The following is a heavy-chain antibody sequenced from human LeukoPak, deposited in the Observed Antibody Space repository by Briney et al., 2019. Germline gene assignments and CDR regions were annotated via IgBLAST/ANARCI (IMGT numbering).Heavy chain of an antibody. CDR2: INHSGST. J-gene: IGHJ6*03. CDR3: ARLDYMIPPSDTRRPDYYYYMDV. CDR1: GGSFSGYY. V-gene: IGHV4-34*01. Sequence: SETLSLTGAVYGGSFSGYYWSWIRQRPGKGLEWIGEINHSGSTNYNPSLKSRVTISVDTSKNQFSLKLSSVTAADTAVYYCARLDYMIPPSDTRRPDYYYYMDVWGKGTTVTISS. D-gene: IGHD3-22*01.